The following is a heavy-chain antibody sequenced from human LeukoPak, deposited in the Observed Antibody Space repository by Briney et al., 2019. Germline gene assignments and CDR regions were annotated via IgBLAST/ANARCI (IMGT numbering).Heavy chain of an antibody. CDR3: TRDEDFYSSSSDY. CDR1: GFTFSSYW. Sequence: GGSLRLSCAASGFTFSSYWMSWVRQAPGKGLEWVSFISSSSSYIYYADSVKGRFTISRDNAKNSLYLQMNSLRAEDTAVYYCTRDEDFYSSSSDYWGQGTLVTVSS. D-gene: IGHD6-6*01. J-gene: IGHJ4*02. CDR2: ISSSSSYI. V-gene: IGHV3-21*01.